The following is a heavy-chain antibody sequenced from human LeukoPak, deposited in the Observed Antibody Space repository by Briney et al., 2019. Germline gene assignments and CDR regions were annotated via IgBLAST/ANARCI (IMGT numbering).Heavy chain of an antibody. CDR1: GFTVSSNY. CDR3: ANSSFNRCDY. D-gene: IGHD3-22*01. Sequence: GGSLRLSCAASGFTVSSNYMSWVRQAPGKGLEWVSSIYSGSSTYYADSAKGRFTISTYNSNNALYRQMNSLKAEDTAVDYYANSSFNRCDYWGQGTVVTVSS. CDR2: IYSGSST. V-gene: IGHV3-53*01. J-gene: IGHJ4*02.